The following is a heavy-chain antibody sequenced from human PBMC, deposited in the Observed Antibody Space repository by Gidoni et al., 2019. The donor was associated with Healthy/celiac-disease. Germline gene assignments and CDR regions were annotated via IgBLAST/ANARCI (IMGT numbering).Heavy chain of an antibody. CDR1: GFTFSSYS. V-gene: IGHV3-21*01. D-gene: IGHD6-19*01. CDR3: AREHIAVAGTAGGD. CDR2: ISSSSSYI. J-gene: IGHJ4*02. Sequence: EVQLVESGGGLVKPGGSLRLSCAASGFTFSSYSMKWVRQAPGKGLEWVSSISSSSSYIYYADSVKGRFTISRDNAKNSLYLQMNSLRAEDTAVYYCAREHIAVAGTAGGDWGQGTLVTVSS.